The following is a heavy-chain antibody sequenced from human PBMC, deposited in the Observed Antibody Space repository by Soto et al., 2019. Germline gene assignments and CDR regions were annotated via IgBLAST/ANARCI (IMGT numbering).Heavy chain of an antibody. D-gene: IGHD6-19*01. CDR2: ISGSGGST. V-gene: IGHV3-23*01. CDR3: ANVSHSGYTSGCDKYYYYYYYMDV. J-gene: IGHJ6*03. CDR1: GFTFSSYA. Sequence: PGGSLRLSCAASGFTFSSYAMSWVRQAPGKGLEWVSAISGSGGSTYYADSVKGRFTISRDNSKNTLYLQMNSLRAEDTDVYYCANVSHSGYTSGCDKYYYYYYYMDVFGKCTTGTVS.